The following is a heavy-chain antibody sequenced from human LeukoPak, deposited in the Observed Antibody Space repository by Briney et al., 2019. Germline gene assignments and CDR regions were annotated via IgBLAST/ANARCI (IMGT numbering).Heavy chain of an antibody. CDR1: GGSISSGGYY. D-gene: IGHD3-10*01. Sequence: SETLSLTCTVPGGSISSGGYYWSWIRQPPGEGLEWIGYIYYSGSTYYNPSLQSRIAISVDTSKNQFSLQLSSVTAADTAVYYCARSPGFFFDYWGQGTLVTVSS. V-gene: IGHV4-30-4*01. J-gene: IGHJ4*02. CDR2: IYYSGST. CDR3: ARSPGFFFDY.